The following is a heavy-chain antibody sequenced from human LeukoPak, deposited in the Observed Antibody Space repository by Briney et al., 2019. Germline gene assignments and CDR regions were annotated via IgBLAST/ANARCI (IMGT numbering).Heavy chain of an antibody. J-gene: IGHJ5*02. CDR2: INPSGGST. CDR3: ARGGPGEDFGVVRGNWFDP. CDR1: GYTFTSYY. D-gene: IGHD3-3*01. V-gene: IGHV1-46*01. Sequence: AAVKVSCKASGYTFTSYYMHWVRQAPVQGLEWMGIINPSGGSTSYAQKFQGRVTMTRDMSTSTVYMELSSLRSEDTAVYYCARGGPGEDFGVVRGNWFDPWGQGTLVTVSS.